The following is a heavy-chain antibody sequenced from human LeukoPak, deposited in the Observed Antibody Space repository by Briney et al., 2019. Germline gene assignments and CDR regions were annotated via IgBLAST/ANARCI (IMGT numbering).Heavy chain of an antibody. Sequence: GSSVKVSCKASGGTFSSYAIGWVRQAPGQGLEWMGGIIPIFGTANYAQKFQGRVTITADESTSTAYMELSSLRSEDTAVYYCAQQQLENYYYYGMDVWGQGTTVTVSS. CDR1: GGTFSSYA. CDR3: AQQQLENYYYYGMDV. D-gene: IGHD6-13*01. V-gene: IGHV1-69*01. J-gene: IGHJ6*02. CDR2: IIPIFGTA.